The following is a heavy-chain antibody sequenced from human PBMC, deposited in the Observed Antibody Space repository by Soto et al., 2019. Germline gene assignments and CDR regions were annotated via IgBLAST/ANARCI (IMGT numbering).Heavy chain of an antibody. CDR2: IKPDESEK. CDR3: VRGGSNYAS. CDR1: GFTFSDSW. J-gene: IGHJ5*02. V-gene: IGHV3-7*01. D-gene: IGHD4-4*01. Sequence: EVQLVESGGGFVQPGGSLRLSCTASGFTFSDSWITWVRQAPGTGLEWVARIKPDESEKKYADSVKGRFSISRDNAKNSMYLQRDSLRGEDTAVYYCVRGGSNYASWGQGTLVTVSS.